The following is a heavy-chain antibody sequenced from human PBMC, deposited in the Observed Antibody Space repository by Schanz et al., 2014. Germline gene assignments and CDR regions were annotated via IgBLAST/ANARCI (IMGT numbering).Heavy chain of an antibody. Sequence: EVQLLESGGGLVQPGGSLRLSCAASGITFSSHSFNWVRQAPGKGLEWLSVISASGGDTYYADSVKGRFTISRDNFKGALYQQMSSLRAEGTGVDDCAKSLDAWPGGRCSRGYFDYWGQGTLVTVSS. J-gene: IGHJ4*02. V-gene: IGHV3-23*01. CDR2: ISASGGDT. CDR1: GITFSSHS. CDR3: AKSLDAWPGGRCSRGYFDY. D-gene: IGHD2-15*01.